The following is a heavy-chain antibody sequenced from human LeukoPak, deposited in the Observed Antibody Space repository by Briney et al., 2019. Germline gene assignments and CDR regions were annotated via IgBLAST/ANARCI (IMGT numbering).Heavy chain of an antibody. Sequence: SETLSLTCTVSGGSISSYYWSWLRQPPGKGLEWIGYIYYSGSTNYNPSLKSRVTISVDTSKNQFSLKLSSVTAADTAVYYCARVGERGTHYGDLYYFDYWGQGTLVTVSS. J-gene: IGHJ4*02. D-gene: IGHD4-17*01. CDR1: GGSISSYY. CDR2: IYYSGST. V-gene: IGHV4-59*01. CDR3: ARVGERGTHYGDLYYFDY.